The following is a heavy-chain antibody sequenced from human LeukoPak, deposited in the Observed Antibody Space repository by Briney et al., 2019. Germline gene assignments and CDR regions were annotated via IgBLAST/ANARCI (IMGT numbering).Heavy chain of an antibody. CDR3: ARVTYYYDSSGYVDY. J-gene: IGHJ4*02. Sequence: SVKVSCKASGGTFSSYAISWVRQAPGQGLGWMGRIIPIFGIANYAQKFQGRVTITADKSTSTAYMELSSLRSEDTAVYYCARVTYYYDSSGYVDYWGQGTLVTVSS. CDR1: GGTFSSYA. V-gene: IGHV1-69*04. CDR2: IIPIFGIA. D-gene: IGHD3-22*01.